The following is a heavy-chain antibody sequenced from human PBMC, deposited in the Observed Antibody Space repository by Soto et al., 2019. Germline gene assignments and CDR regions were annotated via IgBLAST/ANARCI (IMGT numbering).Heavy chain of an antibody. CDR1: GGTFSSYA. CDR3: ARVHTIFGVVIKENNWFDP. J-gene: IGHJ5*02. D-gene: IGHD3-3*01. CDR2: IIPIFGTA. V-gene: IGHV1-69*13. Sequence: GASVKVSCKASGGTFSSYARSWVRQAPGQGLEWMGGIIPIFGTANYAQKFQGRVTITADESTSTAYMELSSLRSEDTAVYYCARVHTIFGVVIKENNWFDPWGQGTLVTVSS.